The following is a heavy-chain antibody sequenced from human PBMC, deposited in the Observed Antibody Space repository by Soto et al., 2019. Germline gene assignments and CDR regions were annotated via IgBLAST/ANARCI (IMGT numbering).Heavy chain of an antibody. CDR3: ARDGDPGYSFWSGPLGGGRFDP. CDR1: GGTFGNTA. Sequence: QVQLVQSGAEVKEPGSSVNVSCKTSGGTFGNTAVTWVRQVPGQGLEWIGGIVPLFGTANYAQKFRGRVRIPADESTSTAYMDLSSLRSDDTAIYYCARDGDPGYSFWSGPLGGGRFDPWGQGTLVTVSS. D-gene: IGHD3-3*01. J-gene: IGHJ5*02. V-gene: IGHV1-69*12. CDR2: IVPLFGTA.